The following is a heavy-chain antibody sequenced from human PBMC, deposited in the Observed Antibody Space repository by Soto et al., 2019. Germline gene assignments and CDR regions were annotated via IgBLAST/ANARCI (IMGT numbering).Heavy chain of an antibody. CDR1: GFTFSSYA. V-gene: IGHV3-23*01. D-gene: IGHD3-22*01. Sequence: EVQLLESGGGLVQTGGSLRLSCAASGFTFSSYAMSWVRQAPGKGLEWVSAISGSGGSTYYADSVKGRFTISRDNSKNTLYLQMNSLRAEDTTVYYCAKGGSHDSSGYYYGTDDYWGQGTLVTVSS. CDR2: ISGSGGST. J-gene: IGHJ4*02. CDR3: AKGGSHDSSGYYYGTDDY.